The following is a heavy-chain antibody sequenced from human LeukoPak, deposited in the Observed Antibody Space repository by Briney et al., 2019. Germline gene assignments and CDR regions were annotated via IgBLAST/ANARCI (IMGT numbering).Heavy chain of an antibody. J-gene: IGHJ6*03. CDR3: ASGYSLYYCMDV. CDR1: GGSISSSTYY. D-gene: IGHD6-13*01. Sequence: SETLSLTCTVSGGSISSSTYYWSWIRQSPGKGLEWIGYIYDSGSTNYNPSLKSRVTISVDTSKNQFSLKMSSVTAADTAVYYCASGYSLYYCMDVWGKGTTVTVSS. V-gene: IGHV4-61*01. CDR2: IYDSGST.